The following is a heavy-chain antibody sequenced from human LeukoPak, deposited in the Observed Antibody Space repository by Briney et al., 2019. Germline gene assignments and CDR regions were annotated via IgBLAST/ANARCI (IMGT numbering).Heavy chain of an antibody. CDR3: AKGTSGTAPAAGWFDP. V-gene: IGHV3-23*01. CDR2: IGGSGDRT. Sequence: GGSLRLSCAASGFTFSSYAMSWVRQAPGKGLEWVSAIGGSGDRTYYADSVKGRFTISRDKSKNTVYLQVNSLRAEDTAVYYCAKGTSGTAPAAGWFDPWGQGTLVTVSS. D-gene: IGHD6-13*01. CDR1: GFTFSSYA. J-gene: IGHJ5*02.